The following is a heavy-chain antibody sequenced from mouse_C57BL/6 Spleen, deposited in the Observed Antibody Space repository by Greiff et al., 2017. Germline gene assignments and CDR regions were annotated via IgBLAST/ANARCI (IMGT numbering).Heavy chain of an antibody. J-gene: IGHJ3*01. Sequence: EVQRVESGGGLVKPGGSLKLSCAASGFTFSSYAMSWVRQTPEKRLEWVATISDGGSYTYYPDNVKGRFTISRDNAKNNLYLQMSHLKSEDTAMYYCARDHYYGSSYRFAYWGQGTLVTVSA. CDR3: ARDHYYGSSYRFAY. CDR1: GFTFSSYA. V-gene: IGHV5-4*01. D-gene: IGHD1-1*01. CDR2: ISDGGSYT.